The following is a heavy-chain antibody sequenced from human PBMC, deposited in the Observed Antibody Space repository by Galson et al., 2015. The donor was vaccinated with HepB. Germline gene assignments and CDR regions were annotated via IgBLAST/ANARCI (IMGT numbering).Heavy chain of an antibody. V-gene: IGHV1-46*01. Sequence: SVKVSCKASGSTFTSYYMHWVRQAPGQGLEWMGIINPSGGSTSYAQKFQGRVTMTRDTSTSTVYMELSSLRSEDTAVYYCARAVYDYVWGSYRLTAAWFDPWGQGTLVTVSS. CDR3: ARAVYDYVWGSYRLTAAWFDP. CDR2: INPSGGST. D-gene: IGHD3-16*02. CDR1: GSTFTSYY. J-gene: IGHJ5*02.